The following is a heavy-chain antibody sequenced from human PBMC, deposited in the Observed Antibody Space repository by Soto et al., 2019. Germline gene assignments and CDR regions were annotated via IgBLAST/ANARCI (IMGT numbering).Heavy chain of an antibody. V-gene: IGHV3-33*01. J-gene: IGHJ4*02. CDR2: IWYDGSNK. Sequence: GESLKISCAASGFTFSTYGMHWVRQAPGKGLEWVAVIWYDGSNKYYADSVKGRFTISRDNSKNTLYLQMNSLRAEDTAVYYCARDGSGSTHKFDYWGQGTLVTVSS. D-gene: IGHD1-26*01. CDR3: ARDGSGSTHKFDY. CDR1: GFTFSTYG.